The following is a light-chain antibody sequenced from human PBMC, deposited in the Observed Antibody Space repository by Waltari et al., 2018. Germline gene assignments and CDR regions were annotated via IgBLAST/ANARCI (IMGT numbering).Light chain of an antibody. CDR2: EAS. Sequence: QSALTQPASVSGSPGQSITTSCTGTSSDVGSYNFVTWYRQHPGKAPKLMIYEASKRPSGVSNRFSGSKSGNTASLTISGLQAEDEADYYCCSYTTSDTFVFGGGTKLTVL. CDR3: CSYTTSDTFV. J-gene: IGLJ2*01. V-gene: IGLV2-23*02. CDR1: SSDVGSYNF.